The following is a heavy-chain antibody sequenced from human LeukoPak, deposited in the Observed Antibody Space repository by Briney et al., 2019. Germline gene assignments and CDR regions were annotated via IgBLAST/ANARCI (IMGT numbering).Heavy chain of an antibody. Sequence: ASVKVSCKASGGTFSSYGISWVRQAPGQGLEWMGWISAYNGNTNYAQKLQGRVTMTTDTSTSTAYMELRSLRSDDTAVYYCARDQGIAVAGTGYWFDPWGQGTLVTVSS. CDR2: ISAYNGNT. J-gene: IGHJ5*02. V-gene: IGHV1-18*01. D-gene: IGHD6-19*01. CDR1: GGTFSSYG. CDR3: ARDQGIAVAGTGYWFDP.